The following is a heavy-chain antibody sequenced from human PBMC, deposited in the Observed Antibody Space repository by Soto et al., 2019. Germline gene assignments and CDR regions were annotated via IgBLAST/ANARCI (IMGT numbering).Heavy chain of an antibody. CDR3: AREDGYKSVIDY. CDR2: IIPIVGTA. J-gene: IGHJ4*02. Sequence: GASVKVSCKASGGTFSSYAISWVRQAPGQGLEWMVGIIPIVGTANYAQKFQGRVTITADKSTSAAYMELSSLRSEDTAVYYCAREDGYKSVIDYWGQGTLVTVSS. V-gene: IGHV1-69*06. CDR1: GGTFSSYA. D-gene: IGHD5-12*01.